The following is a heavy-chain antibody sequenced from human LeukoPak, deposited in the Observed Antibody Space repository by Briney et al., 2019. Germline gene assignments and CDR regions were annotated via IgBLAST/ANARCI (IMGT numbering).Heavy chain of an antibody. CDR3: ARDSLTVTTGYYGMDV. Sequence: ASVKVSCKASGYTFIDYTMHWLRQAPGQRLDWMGWINGGSGNTKYSPEFQGRVTITRDTSASTGYMELSSLRSEDTAVYYCARDSLTVTTGYYGMDVWGQGTTVTVSS. CDR2: INGGSGNT. CDR1: GYTFIDYT. J-gene: IGHJ6*02. D-gene: IGHD4-17*01. V-gene: IGHV1-3*01.